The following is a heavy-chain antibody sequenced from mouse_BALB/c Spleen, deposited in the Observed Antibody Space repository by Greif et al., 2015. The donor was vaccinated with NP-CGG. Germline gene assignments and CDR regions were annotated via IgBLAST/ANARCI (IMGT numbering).Heavy chain of an antibody. CDR3: TRDAMDY. J-gene: IGHJ4*01. Sequence: LQESGPELVKPGASVRISCKASGYTFTSYYIHWVKQRPGQGLEWIGWIFPGNLNTKYNEKFKGKATLTADTSSSTTYMQLSSLTSEDSAVYFCTRDAMDYWGQGTSVTVSS. V-gene: IGHV1S56*01. CDR1: GYTFTSYY. CDR2: IFPGNLNT.